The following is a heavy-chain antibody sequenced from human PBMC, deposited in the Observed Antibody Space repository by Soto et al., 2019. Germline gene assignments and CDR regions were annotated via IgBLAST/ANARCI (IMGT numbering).Heavy chain of an antibody. J-gene: IGHJ5*02. Sequence: SETLSLTCTVSGGSISSGDYYWIWIRHPPGKGLEWIGYFSYSGSTYYNPSPKSRITISVDTSKNQFSLKLSSVTAADTAVYYCARRHWGNWFDPWGQGTLVTVSS. D-gene: IGHD3-16*01. CDR1: GGSISSGDYY. V-gene: IGHV4-30-4*01. CDR2: FSYSGST. CDR3: ARRHWGNWFDP.